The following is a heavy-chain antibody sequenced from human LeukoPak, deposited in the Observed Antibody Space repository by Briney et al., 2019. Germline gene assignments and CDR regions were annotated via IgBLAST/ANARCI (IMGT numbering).Heavy chain of an antibody. CDR3: ARDSASGSVDAFDI. CDR1: GFTVSSNY. Sequence: GGSLRLSCAASGFTVSSNYMSWVRQAPGKGLEWDSVIYSGGSTYYADSVKGRFTISRDNSKNTLYLQMNSLRAEDTAVYYCARDSASGSVDAFDIWGQGTMVTVSS. V-gene: IGHV3-66*01. D-gene: IGHD3-10*01. J-gene: IGHJ3*02. CDR2: IYSGGST.